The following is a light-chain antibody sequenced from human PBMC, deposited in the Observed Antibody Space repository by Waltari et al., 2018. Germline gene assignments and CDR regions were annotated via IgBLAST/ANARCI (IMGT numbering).Light chain of an antibody. CDR3: QQYGSSPTT. CDR1: QSLSSSQ. V-gene: IGKV3-20*01. J-gene: IGKJ4*01. CDR2: GAS. Sequence: EIALTPSPGTLSLSPGDRVTLSCRASQSLSSSQLAWYQPKPGQAPRLLIYGASSRTPGIPERFSGSGSGTDFTLTISRLEPEDFAVYYCQQYGSSPTTFGGGTKVEIK.